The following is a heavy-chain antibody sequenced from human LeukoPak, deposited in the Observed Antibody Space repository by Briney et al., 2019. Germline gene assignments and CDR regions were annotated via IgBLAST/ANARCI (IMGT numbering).Heavy chain of an antibody. Sequence: PSETLSLTCTVSGGSISSYYWSWIRQPAGKGLEWIGRIYTSGSTNYNPSLKSRVTISVDTSKNQFSLKLSSVTAADTAVYYCARVNKRYCSGGSCYFFDYWGQGTLVTVSS. CDR1: GGSISSYY. CDR2: IYTSGST. D-gene: IGHD2-15*01. V-gene: IGHV4-4*07. CDR3: ARVNKRYCSGGSCYFFDY. J-gene: IGHJ4*02.